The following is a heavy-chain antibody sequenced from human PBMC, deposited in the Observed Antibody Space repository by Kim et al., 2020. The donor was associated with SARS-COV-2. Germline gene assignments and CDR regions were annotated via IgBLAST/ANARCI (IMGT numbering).Heavy chain of an antibody. CDR2: ISYDGSNK. CDR1: GFTFSSYA. CDR3: ARVFNVPVLYGMDV. Sequence: GGSLRLSCAASGFTFSSYAMHWVRQAPGKGLEWVAVISYDGSNKYYADSVKGRFTISRDNSKNTLYLQMNSLRAEDTAVYYCARVFNVPVLYGMDVWGQG. D-gene: IGHD6-6*01. V-gene: IGHV3-30*04. J-gene: IGHJ6*02.